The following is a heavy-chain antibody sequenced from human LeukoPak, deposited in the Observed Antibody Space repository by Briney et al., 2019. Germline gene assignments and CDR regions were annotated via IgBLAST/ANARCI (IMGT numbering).Heavy chain of an antibody. Sequence: SSETLSLTCTVSGGSISSGDYYWSWIRQPPGKGLEWIGYIYYSGSTYDNPSLKSRVTISVDTSKNQFSLKLSSVTAADTAVYYCARDYYDSSGYSDAFDIWGQGTMVTVSS. J-gene: IGHJ3*02. V-gene: IGHV4-30-4*08. D-gene: IGHD3-22*01. CDR3: ARDYYDSSGYSDAFDI. CDR2: IYYSGST. CDR1: GGSISSGDYY.